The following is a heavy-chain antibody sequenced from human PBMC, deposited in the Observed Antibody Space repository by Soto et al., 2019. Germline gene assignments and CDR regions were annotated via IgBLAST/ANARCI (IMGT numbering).Heavy chain of an antibody. V-gene: IGHV4-31*03. CDR2: IYYSGST. D-gene: IGHD2-8*01. CDR3: ARVNIVYAPSGYYYGMDV. J-gene: IGHJ6*02. Sequence: SETLSLTCTVSGGSISSGGYYWSWIRQHPGKGLEWIGYIYYSGSTYYNPSLKSRVTISVETSKNQFSLKLSSVTAADTAVYYCARVNIVYAPSGYYYGMDVWGQGTTVTVSS. CDR1: GGSISSGGYY.